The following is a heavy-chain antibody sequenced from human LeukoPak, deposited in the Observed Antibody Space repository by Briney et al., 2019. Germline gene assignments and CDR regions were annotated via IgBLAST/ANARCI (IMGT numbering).Heavy chain of an antibody. CDR3: ARDAPRRGCSGGSCYSETGNYYYYYMDV. Sequence: GGSLRLSCAASGFTFSDYYMSWIRQAPGKGLEWVSYISSSGSTIYYADSVKGRFTISRDNAKNSLYLQMNSLRAGDTAVYYCARDAPRRGCSGGSCYSETGNYYYYYMDVWGKGTTVTVSS. V-gene: IGHV3-11*04. D-gene: IGHD2-15*01. CDR1: GFTFSDYY. J-gene: IGHJ6*03. CDR2: ISSSGSTI.